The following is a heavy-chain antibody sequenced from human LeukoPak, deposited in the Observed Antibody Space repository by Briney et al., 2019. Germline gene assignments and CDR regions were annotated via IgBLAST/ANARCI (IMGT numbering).Heavy chain of an antibody. V-gene: IGHV3-7*01. CDR2: IKQDGSEK. D-gene: IGHD2-8*01. CDR1: GFTFNSYW. CDR3: ARNGGLNWFDP. J-gene: IGHJ5*02. Sequence: GGSLRLSCAASGFTFNSYWMSWVRQAPGKGLEWVANIKQDGSEKYYVDSVKGRFTISRDNAKNSLYLQMNSLRAEDTAVYYCARNGGLNWFDPWGQGTLVTVSS.